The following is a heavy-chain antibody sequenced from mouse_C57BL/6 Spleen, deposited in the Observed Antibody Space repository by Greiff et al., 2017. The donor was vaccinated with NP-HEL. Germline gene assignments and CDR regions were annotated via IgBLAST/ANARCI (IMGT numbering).Heavy chain of an antibody. CDR2: IHPNSGST. CDR3: ARNRDYGTA. CDR1: GYTFTSYW. V-gene: IGHV1-64*01. D-gene: IGHD1-1*01. Sequence: VQLQQSGAELVKPGASVKLSCKASGYTFTSYWMHWVKQRPGQGLEWIGMIHPNSGSTNYNEKFKSKATLTVDKSSSPAYLQLSSLTSEDSAVYYSARNRDYGTAWGQGTTLTVSS. J-gene: IGHJ2*01.